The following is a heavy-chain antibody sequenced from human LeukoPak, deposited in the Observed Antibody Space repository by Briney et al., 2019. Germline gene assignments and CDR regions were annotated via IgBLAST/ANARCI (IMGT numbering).Heavy chain of an antibody. V-gene: IGHV3-23*01. J-gene: IGHJ4*02. D-gene: IGHD6-19*01. CDR2: ISGSGGST. CDR3: AKDTYSSGWYVRGLFDY. CDR1: GFTFSSYA. Sequence: GGSLRLSCAASGFTFSSYAMSWARQAPGKGLEWVSAISGSGGSTYYADSVKGRFTISRDNSKNTLYLQMNSLRAEDTAVYYCAKDTYSSGWYVRGLFDYWGQGTLVTVSS.